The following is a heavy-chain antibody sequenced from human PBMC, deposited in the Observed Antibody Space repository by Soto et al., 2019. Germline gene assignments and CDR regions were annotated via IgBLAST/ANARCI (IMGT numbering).Heavy chain of an antibody. CDR3: AKEETAIGTPLFKY. J-gene: IGHJ4*02. Sequence: EVHLVDSGGGLVQPGGSLRLSCAASGFIFSDYGMSWVRQAPGKGLEWVSGISAGGGDTYYAASVRGRFTISRDNPKKTLYLQMNSLRVDDTAIYYCAKEETAIGTPLFKYWGQGTLVTVSS. CDR1: GFIFSDYG. D-gene: IGHD5-18*01. V-gene: IGHV3-23*04. CDR2: ISAGGGDT.